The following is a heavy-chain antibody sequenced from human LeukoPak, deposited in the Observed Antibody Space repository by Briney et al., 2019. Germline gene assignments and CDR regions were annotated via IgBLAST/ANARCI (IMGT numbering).Heavy chain of an antibody. CDR1: GFTFSSYW. Sequence: PGGSLRLSCAASGFTFSSYWMHWVRQAPGKGLVWVSRINTDGSSTSYADSVKGRFTISRDNAKNTLYLQMNSLRAEDTAVYYCAKETWFGELSPDYWGQGTLVTVSS. CDR3: AKETWFGELSPDY. D-gene: IGHD3-10*01. J-gene: IGHJ4*02. V-gene: IGHV3-74*01. CDR2: INTDGSST.